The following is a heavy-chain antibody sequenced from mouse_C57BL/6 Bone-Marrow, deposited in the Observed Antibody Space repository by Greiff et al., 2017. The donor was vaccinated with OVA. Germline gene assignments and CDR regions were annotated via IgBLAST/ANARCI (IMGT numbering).Heavy chain of an antibody. Sequence: EVQLVESGPGLVKPSQSLSLTCSVTGYSITSGYYWNWIRQFPGNKLEWMGYISYDGSNNYNPSLKNRISITRDTSKNQFFLKLNSVTTEDTATYYCARGGPLGYFDVWGTGTTVTVSS. CDR2: ISYDGSN. V-gene: IGHV3-6*01. CDR1: GYSITSGYY. J-gene: IGHJ1*03. D-gene: IGHD3-3*01. CDR3: ARGGPLGYFDV.